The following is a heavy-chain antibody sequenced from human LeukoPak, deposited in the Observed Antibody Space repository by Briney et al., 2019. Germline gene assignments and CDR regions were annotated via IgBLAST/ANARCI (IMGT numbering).Heavy chain of an antibody. Sequence: GASVKVSCKTSGYTFTNYGISWVRQAPGQGLEWMGWISGYNGHTNYAQKLQGRVTMTTDTSTSTAYMELRSLRADDTAVYYCAKGPRQQLVTRFDNWGQGTLVTVSS. CDR2: ISGYNGHT. V-gene: IGHV1-18*01. CDR1: GYTFTNYG. D-gene: IGHD6-13*01. J-gene: IGHJ4*02. CDR3: AKGPRQQLVTRFDN.